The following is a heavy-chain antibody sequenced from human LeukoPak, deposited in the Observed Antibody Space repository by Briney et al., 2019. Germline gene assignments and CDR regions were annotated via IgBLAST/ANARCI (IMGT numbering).Heavy chain of an antibody. CDR2: ISGSGGST. Sequence: GGSLRLSCAASGFTFSNYTMSWVRQAPGKGLEWVSAISGSGGSTYYADSVTGQFTISRDNSKNTLYLQMNSLRAEDTVVYYCAKEKRYSSSPDYFDYWGQGTLVTVSS. V-gene: IGHV3-23*01. J-gene: IGHJ4*02. CDR3: AKEKRYSSSPDYFDY. CDR1: GFTFSNYT. D-gene: IGHD6-6*01.